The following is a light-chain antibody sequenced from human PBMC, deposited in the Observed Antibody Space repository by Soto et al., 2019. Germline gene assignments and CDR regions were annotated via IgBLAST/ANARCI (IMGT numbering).Light chain of an antibody. CDR1: QSVSNY. CDR3: QQRSNWPLLT. V-gene: IGKV3-11*01. Sequence: EIVLTQSPATLSLSPGERATLSCRASQSVSNYLARYQQKPGQAPRLLIYDASNRATGIPARFSGSGSGTDFPLTISSLEPEDFAVYYCQQRSNWPLLTFGGGTKVEIK. J-gene: IGKJ4*01. CDR2: DAS.